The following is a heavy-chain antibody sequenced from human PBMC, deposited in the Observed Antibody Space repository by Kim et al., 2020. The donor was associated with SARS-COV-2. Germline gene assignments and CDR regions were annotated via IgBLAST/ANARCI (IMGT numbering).Heavy chain of an antibody. CDR1: GFTFSSYG. J-gene: IGHJ4*02. CDR2: IWYDGSNK. Sequence: GGSLRLSCAASGFTFSSYGMHWVRQAPGKGLEWVAVIWYDGSNKYYADSVKGRFTISRDNSKNTLYLQMNSLRAEDTAVYYCARDKLRYFDWSYEVAYWGQGTLVTVSS. CDR3: ARDKLRYFDWSYEVAY. D-gene: IGHD3-9*01. V-gene: IGHV3-33*01.